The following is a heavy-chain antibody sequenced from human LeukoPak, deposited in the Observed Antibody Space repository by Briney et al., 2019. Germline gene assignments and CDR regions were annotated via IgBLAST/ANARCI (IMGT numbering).Heavy chain of an antibody. Sequence: SETLSLTCTVSAGSISSYYWSWIRQPPGKGLERIGYIYQSGSTSYNPSLKSRVTISVDTSKNQFSLKLSSVTAADTAMYYCARGASTRDFDYWGQGTLVTVSS. J-gene: IGHJ4*02. CDR1: AGSISSYY. CDR3: ARGASTRDFDY. D-gene: IGHD1-26*01. V-gene: IGHV4-59*01. CDR2: IYQSGST.